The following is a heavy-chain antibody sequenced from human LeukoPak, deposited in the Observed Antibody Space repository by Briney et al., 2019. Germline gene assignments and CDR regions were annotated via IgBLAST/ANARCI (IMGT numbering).Heavy chain of an antibody. V-gene: IGHV4-39*07. CDR1: GGSISSSSYY. CDR2: VYYTGAS. CDR3: ARGAPPQN. Sequence: PSEALSLTCTVSGGSISSSSYYWGWIRQPPGKGLEWIGSVYYTGASYYNPSLKSRVTISIDTSKKHFSLKLTSVTAADTAVYYCARGAPPQNWGQGTLVTVSS. J-gene: IGHJ4*02.